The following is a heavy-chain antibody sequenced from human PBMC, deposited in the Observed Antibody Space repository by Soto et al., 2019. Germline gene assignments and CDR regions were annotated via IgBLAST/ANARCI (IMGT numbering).Heavy chain of an antibody. CDR1: GGSITDSS. CDR2: ISISGSDI. V-gene: IGHV3-11*04. CDR3: ARDRIAVAGNPEYFQH. J-gene: IGHJ1*01. Sequence: LSLTCTVSGGSITDSSWSWIRQSPGKGLEWISYISISGSDIYYADSVKGRFTISRDNAKNTLYLQMNSLRAEDTAVYYCARDRIAVAGNPEYFQHWGQRTLVTVSS. D-gene: IGHD6-19*01.